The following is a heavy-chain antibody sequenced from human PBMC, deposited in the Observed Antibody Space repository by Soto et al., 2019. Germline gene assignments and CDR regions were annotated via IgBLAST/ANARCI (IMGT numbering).Heavy chain of an antibody. J-gene: IGHJ4*02. D-gene: IGHD5-12*01. CDR1: GFSFTTAGVA. V-gene: IGHV2-5*01. CDR2: IYYNDDR. CDR3: AHSDGGYEIIYFDF. Sequence: SGLTLVNPTQTLTLTCTFSGFSFTTAGVAVGWIRQTPGGALEWLTLIYYNDDRRFSPSLKTRLTITGDTSKNQVVLSLTNVDPGVTATYFCAHSDGGYEIIYFDFWGQGIPVTVSS.